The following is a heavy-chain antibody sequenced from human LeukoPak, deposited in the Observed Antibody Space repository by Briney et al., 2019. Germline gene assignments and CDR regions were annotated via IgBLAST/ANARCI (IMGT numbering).Heavy chain of an antibody. CDR3: ARHGSSYSFDC. J-gene: IGHJ4*02. CDR1: GGSVTGYY. Sequence: SETLSLTCTVSGGSVTGYYWSWIRQPPGKGLEWIDYISYSGSTNYNPSLKSRVTMSVDTSKNQFSLRLSSVTAADTAVYYCARHGSSYSFDCWGQGTLVTVSS. CDR2: ISYSGST. V-gene: IGHV4-59*08. D-gene: IGHD6-13*01.